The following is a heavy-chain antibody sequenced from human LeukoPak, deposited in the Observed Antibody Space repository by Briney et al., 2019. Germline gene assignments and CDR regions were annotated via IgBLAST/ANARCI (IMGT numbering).Heavy chain of an antibody. Sequence: SETLSLTCAVYGGSFSGYYWSWIRQPPGKGLEWIGEVNHSGSTNYNPSLKSRVTISVDTSKNQFSLKLSSVTAADTAVYYCARSRPTQYYYYYYYMDVWGKGTTVTISS. D-gene: IGHD6-6*01. CDR3: ARSRPTQYYYYYYYMDV. CDR1: GGSFSGYY. V-gene: IGHV4-34*01. J-gene: IGHJ6*03. CDR2: VNHSGST.